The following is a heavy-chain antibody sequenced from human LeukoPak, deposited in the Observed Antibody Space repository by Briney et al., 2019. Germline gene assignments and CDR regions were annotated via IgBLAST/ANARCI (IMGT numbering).Heavy chain of an antibody. CDR2: ISYDGSNK. Sequence: GGSLRLSCAASGFTFSSYAMHWVRQAPGKGLEWVAVISYDGSNKYYADSVKGRFTISRDNSKNTLYLQMNSLRAEDTAVYYCARDRVIALDYWGQGTLVTVSS. V-gene: IGHV3-30-3*01. J-gene: IGHJ4*02. D-gene: IGHD3-10*01. CDR1: GFTFSSYA. CDR3: ARDRVIALDY.